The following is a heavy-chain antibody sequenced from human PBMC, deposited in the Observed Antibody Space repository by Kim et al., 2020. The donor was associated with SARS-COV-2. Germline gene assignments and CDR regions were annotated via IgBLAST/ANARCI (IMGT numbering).Heavy chain of an antibody. D-gene: IGHD3-10*01. V-gene: IGHV6-1*01. CDR1: GDSVSSNSAA. J-gene: IGHJ6*02. Sequence: SQTLSLTCAISGDSVSSNSAAWNWIRQSPSRGLEWLGRTYYRSKWYNDYAVSVKSRITINPDTSKNQFSLQLNSVTPEDTAVYYCARDPQNYYGSGSYPWYYFYGMVVWGQGTTVTVSS. CDR2: TYYRSKWYN. CDR3: ARDPQNYYGSGSYPWYYFYGMVV.